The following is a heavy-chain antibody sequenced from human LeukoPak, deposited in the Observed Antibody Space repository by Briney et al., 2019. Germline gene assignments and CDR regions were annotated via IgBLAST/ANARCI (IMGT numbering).Heavy chain of an antibody. J-gene: IGHJ6*03. D-gene: IGHD3-10*01. V-gene: IGHV1-69*13. Sequence: GASVKVSCKASGGTFSSYAISWVRQAPGQGLEWMGGIIPIFGTANYAQKFQGRVTITADESTSTAYMELSSLRSEDTAVYYCARGQPVRGVIGYYYMDVWGKGTTVTISS. CDR2: IIPIFGTA. CDR1: GGTFSSYA. CDR3: ARGQPVRGVIGYYYMDV.